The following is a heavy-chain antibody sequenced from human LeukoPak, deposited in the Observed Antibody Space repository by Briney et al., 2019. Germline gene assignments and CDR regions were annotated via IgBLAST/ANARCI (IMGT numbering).Heavy chain of an antibody. CDR3: ARTYDSSGYYVRRALDH. CDR2: LNNDGSTT. V-gene: IGHV3-74*01. Sequence: PGGSLRLSCAASGFTFSSYWMHWVRQAPGKGLEWVSRLNNDGSTTTYADSVKGRFTISRDNAKNTLYLQMKSLRAEDTAVYYCARTYDSSGYYVRRALDHWGQGTLVTVSS. CDR1: GFTFSSYW. J-gene: IGHJ4*02. D-gene: IGHD3-22*01.